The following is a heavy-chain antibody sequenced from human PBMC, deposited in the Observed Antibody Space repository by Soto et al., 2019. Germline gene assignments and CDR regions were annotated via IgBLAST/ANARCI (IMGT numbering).Heavy chain of an antibody. CDR2: TYPGDSDT. V-gene: IGHV5-51*01. CDR1: GYSFTNYW. D-gene: IGHD3-22*01. CDR3: ARGEVVVITSPLGAFDI. J-gene: IGHJ3*02. Sequence: PGESLKISCKGFGYSFTNYWIGWVRQMPGKGLEWMGITYPGDSDTKYSPSFQGQVTISADKSISTAYLQWSSLKASDTAMYYCARGEVVVITSPLGAFDIWGQGTMVTVSS.